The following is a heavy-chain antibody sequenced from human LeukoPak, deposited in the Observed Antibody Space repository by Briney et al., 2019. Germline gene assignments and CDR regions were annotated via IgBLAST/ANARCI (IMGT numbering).Heavy chain of an antibody. V-gene: IGHV3-21*01. CDR3: ARASGDIVETATMGSY. CDR1: GFTFSSYS. J-gene: IGHJ4*02. D-gene: IGHD5-18*01. Sequence: GGSLRLSCAASGFTFSSYSMNWVRQAPGKGLEGVSSISSSSSSIYYADSVKGRLTISRDNAKNSLYLQMNSLRAEDTAVYYCARASGDIVETATMGSYWGQGTLVTVSS. CDR2: ISSSSSSI.